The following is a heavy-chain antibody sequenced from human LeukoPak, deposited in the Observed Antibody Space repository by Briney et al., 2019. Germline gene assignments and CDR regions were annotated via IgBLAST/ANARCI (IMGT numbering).Heavy chain of an antibody. V-gene: IGHV3-53*01. CDR3: ARGRSSWYKIFDY. J-gene: IGHJ4*02. Sequence: GGSLRLSCAASGFTVSSNYMSWVRQAPGKGLEWVSFIYSGGSTYYADSVKGRLTISRDNSKNTLYLQMNSLRAEDTAVYYCARGRSSWYKIFDYWGQGTLVTVSS. CDR2: IYSGGST. CDR1: GFTVSSNY. D-gene: IGHD6-13*01.